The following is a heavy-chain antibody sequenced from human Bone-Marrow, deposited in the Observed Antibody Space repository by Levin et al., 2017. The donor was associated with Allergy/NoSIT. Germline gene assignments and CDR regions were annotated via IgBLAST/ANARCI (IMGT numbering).Heavy chain of an antibody. CDR3: ANSWAYCGKDCYTYNFDS. CDR2: LSRDATNT. Sequence: RTGGSLRLSCADSGVTFSNYAMSWIRQAPGKGLEWVSALSRDATNTYYANSVKGRFTISRDNSQKILYLQMNNLRVEDTALYYCANSWAYCGKDCYTYNFDSWGQGTLVTVSS. D-gene: IGHD2-21*02. J-gene: IGHJ4*02. V-gene: IGHV3-23*01. CDR1: GVTFSNYA.